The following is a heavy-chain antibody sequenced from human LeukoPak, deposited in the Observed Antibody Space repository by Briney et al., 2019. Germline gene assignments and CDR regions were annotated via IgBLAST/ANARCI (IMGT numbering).Heavy chain of an antibody. J-gene: IGHJ4*02. D-gene: IGHD6-19*01. CDR1: GGTFSSYA. CDR3: AREAVSFVAVAKEGYFDF. Sequence: ASVKVSCKASGGTFSSYAISWVRQAPGQGLEWMGGIIPIFGTANYAQKFQGRVTITTDESTSTAYMELSSLRSEDTAVYYCAREAVSFVAVAKEGYFDFWGQGTLVTVSS. CDR2: IIPIFGTA. V-gene: IGHV1-69*05.